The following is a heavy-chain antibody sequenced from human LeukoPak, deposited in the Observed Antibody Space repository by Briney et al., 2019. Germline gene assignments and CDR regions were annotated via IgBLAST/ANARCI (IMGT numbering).Heavy chain of an antibody. D-gene: IGHD2-2*01. Sequence: GESLKISCKGSGYSFTSYWIGWVRQMPGKGLEWMGIIYPGDSDTRYSPSFQGQVTISADKSISTAYLQWSSLKASDTAMYYCARHIVVVPADYYYYYYMDVWGKGTTVTVSS. CDR3: ARHIVVVPADYYYYYYMDV. J-gene: IGHJ6*03. CDR1: GYSFTSYW. V-gene: IGHV5-51*01. CDR2: IYPGDSDT.